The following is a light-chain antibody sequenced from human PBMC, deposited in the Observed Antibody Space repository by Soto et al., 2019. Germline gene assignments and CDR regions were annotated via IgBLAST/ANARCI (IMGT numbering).Light chain of an antibody. CDR1: QSVSSY. CDR3: QQRSNWPLT. J-gene: IGKJ3*01. Sequence: EMVLTQSPATLSLSPGERATLSCRASQSVSSYLAWYQQKPGQAPRLLIYDASNRATGIPARFSGSGSGTDFTLTISSLEPEDVAVYYCQQRSNWPLTFGPGTKVDIK. V-gene: IGKV3-11*01. CDR2: DAS.